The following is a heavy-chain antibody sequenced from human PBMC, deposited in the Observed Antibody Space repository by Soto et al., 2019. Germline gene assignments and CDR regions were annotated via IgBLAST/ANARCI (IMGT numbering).Heavy chain of an antibody. V-gene: IGHV1-69*13. Sequence: ASVKVSCKASGCTCISYAISWVRQAPGQGLEWMGGIIPIFGTANYAQKFQGRATITADESTSTAYMELSSLRSEDTAVYYCATGPRIYDFWSGPHNWSDPSGQGTLVTVFS. CDR2: IIPIFGTA. CDR3: ATGPRIYDFWSGPHNWSDP. CDR1: GCTCISYA. J-gene: IGHJ5*01. D-gene: IGHD3-3*01.